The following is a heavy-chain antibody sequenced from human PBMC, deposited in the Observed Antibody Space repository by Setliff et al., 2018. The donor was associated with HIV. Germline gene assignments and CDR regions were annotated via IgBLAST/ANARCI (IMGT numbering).Heavy chain of an antibody. CDR2: IYYTGNT. CDR3: ARDDSIVLVPAIMRGDGFDF. V-gene: IGHV4-39*07. Sequence: PSETLSLTCTVSGGSVGSSSYYWAWIRQPPGKGLEWIGSIYYTGNTKYNPSLERRVTFSIDTSENQFSLRLASVTAADTAIYYCARDDSIVLVPAIMRGDGFDFWGQGRMVTVSS. J-gene: IGHJ3*01. D-gene: IGHD2-2*01. CDR1: GGSVGSSSYY.